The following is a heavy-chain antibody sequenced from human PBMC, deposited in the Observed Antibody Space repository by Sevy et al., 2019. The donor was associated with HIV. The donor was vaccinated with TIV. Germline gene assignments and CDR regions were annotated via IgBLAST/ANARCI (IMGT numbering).Heavy chain of an antibody. CDR2: ISGNGENR. CDR1: EFTLSSHA. Sequence: GGSLRLSCSASEFTLSSHAVSWVRQAPGKGLEWVSAISGNGENRHYADSVRGRFTISRDNFKNTLYLQMNSLRAEDTALYYCARDGRGISAFDIWGQGTMVTVSS. V-gene: IGHV3-23*01. CDR3: ARDGRGISAFDI. J-gene: IGHJ3*02. D-gene: IGHD3-3*02.